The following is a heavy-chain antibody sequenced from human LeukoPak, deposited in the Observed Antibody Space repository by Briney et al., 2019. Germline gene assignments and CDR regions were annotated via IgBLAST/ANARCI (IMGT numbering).Heavy chain of an antibody. CDR1: GFTFSSYA. J-gene: IGHJ4*02. V-gene: IGHV3-30-3*01. CDR2: ISYDGSTT. CDR3: ARAVGSESYRGSGC. Sequence: HPGRSLRLSCAASGFTFSSYAMHWVRQAPGKGLEWVAVISYDGSTTYYADSVKGRFTISRANSKNPLYLQMNSLRAQATAVYYCARAVGSESYRGSGCWGQGTLVTVSS. D-gene: IGHD1-26*01.